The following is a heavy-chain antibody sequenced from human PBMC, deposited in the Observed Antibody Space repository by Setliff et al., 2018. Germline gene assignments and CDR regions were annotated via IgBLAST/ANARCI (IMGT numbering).Heavy chain of an antibody. D-gene: IGHD6-19*01. Sequence: SETLSLTCTVSGGSISSGSYFWSWIRQPAGKGLEWIGHIYTSGSTDYNPSLRSRVTISVDTSKNQFSLKLSSVTAADTAVYYCARWTYSSGTGWGQGTLVTVSS. CDR1: GGSISSGSYF. CDR2: IYTSGST. J-gene: IGHJ4*02. CDR3: ARWTYSSGTG. V-gene: IGHV4-61*09.